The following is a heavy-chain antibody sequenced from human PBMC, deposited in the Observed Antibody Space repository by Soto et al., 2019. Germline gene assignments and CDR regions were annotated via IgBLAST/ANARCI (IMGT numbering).Heavy chain of an antibody. V-gene: IGHV3-33*01. J-gene: IGHJ6*02. CDR2: IWYDGSNK. CDR1: GFTFSSYG. CDR3: ARDPTYYYYYYGMDV. Sequence: QVQLVESGGGVVQPGRSLRLSCAASGFTFSSYGMHWVLQAPGKGLEWVAVIWYDGSNKYYADSVKGRFTISRDNSKNTLYLQMNSLRAEDTAVYYCARDPTYYYYYYGMDVWGQGTTVTVSS.